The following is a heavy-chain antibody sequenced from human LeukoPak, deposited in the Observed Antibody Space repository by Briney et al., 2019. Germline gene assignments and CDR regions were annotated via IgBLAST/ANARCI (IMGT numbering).Heavy chain of an antibody. CDR3: ARETLAVAGSALHNWFDR. V-gene: IGHV4-39*02. D-gene: IGHD6-19*01. CDR1: GRSITRTSYY. Sequence: PSETLSLTCTVLGRSITRTSYYWPWGRQPPGKGLEWIEDIDYTGSIYYNSSLRRRLPISAGKAMTQFSLELHDMPAPATVLYFCARETLAVAGSALHNWFDRWGQGTLMTVSS. CDR2: IDYTGSI. J-gene: IGHJ5*02.